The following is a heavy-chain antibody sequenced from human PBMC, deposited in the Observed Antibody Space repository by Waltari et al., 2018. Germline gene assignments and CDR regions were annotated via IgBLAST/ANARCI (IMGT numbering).Heavy chain of an antibody. CDR3: GKDLLSVVMAVEN. J-gene: IGHJ4*02. CDR2: ISYDENTK. CDR1: GFTLSRNG. V-gene: IGHV3-30*18. D-gene: IGHD3-22*01. Sequence: QVQLVDSGGSVVQPGKSLTLACEVSGFTLSRNGMHWVRQDPGKGREWVAVISYDENTKHYAESVRGRFIISRDNSKNTLHLEMNSLRGEETAIYFCGKDLLSVVMAVENWGQGTLVTVSS.